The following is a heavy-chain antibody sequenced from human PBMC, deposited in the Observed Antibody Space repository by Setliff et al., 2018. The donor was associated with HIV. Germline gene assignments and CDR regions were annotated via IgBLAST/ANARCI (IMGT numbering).Heavy chain of an antibody. CDR1: GVSLSTSGMC. Sequence: SGPTLVNPTQTLTLTCTFSGVSLSTSGMCVTWIRQSPGKALEWLARIDWDDDKFYSTSLKTRLTISKDTSKNQVVLTMTNMDPVDTATYYCARTGAVTGRKPSLLLGYFDYWGQGALVTVSS. D-gene: IGHD6-19*01. CDR3: ARTGAVTGRKPSLLLGYFDY. V-gene: IGHV2-70*17. CDR2: IDWDDDK. J-gene: IGHJ4*02.